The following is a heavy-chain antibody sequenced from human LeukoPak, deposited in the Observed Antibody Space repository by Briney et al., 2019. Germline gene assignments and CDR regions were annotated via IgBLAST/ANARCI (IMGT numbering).Heavy chain of an antibody. CDR3: ARTQRGGAVDY. CDR1: GFTFSDYI. V-gene: IGHV3-21*01. Sequence: PGGSLRLSCAASGFTFSDYIMNWVRQAPGKGLEWVSSISSSSAFIYYADSAKGRFTISRDNAKNSLYLQMNSLRAEDTAVYYCARTQRGGAVDYWGQGTLVTVSS. CDR2: ISSSSAFI. J-gene: IGHJ4*02. D-gene: IGHD3-16*01.